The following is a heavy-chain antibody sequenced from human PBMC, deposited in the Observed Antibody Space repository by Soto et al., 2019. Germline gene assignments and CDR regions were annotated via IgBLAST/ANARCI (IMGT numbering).Heavy chain of an antibody. D-gene: IGHD2-15*01. CDR2: IIPILGMA. Sequence: QVQLVQSGAEVKKPGSSVKVSCKASGGTFSSYTISWVRQAPGQGLEWMGRIIPILGMANYAQKFQGRVTITADKSTSTAYMELSSLRSEDTAVYYCARAPRLLLGPEEYFQHWGQGTLVTVSS. CDR3: ARAPRLLLGPEEYFQH. V-gene: IGHV1-69*02. CDR1: GGTFSSYT. J-gene: IGHJ1*01.